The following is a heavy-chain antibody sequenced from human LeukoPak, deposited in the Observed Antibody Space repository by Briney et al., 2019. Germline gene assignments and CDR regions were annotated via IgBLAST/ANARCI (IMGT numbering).Heavy chain of an antibody. V-gene: IGHV3-21*01. Sequence: PGGSLRLSCAAPGFTFSSYSMNWVRQAPGKGLEWVSSISSSSSYIYYADSVKGRFTISRDNAKNSLYLQMNSLRAEDTAVYYCARDLGRIVGASDAFDIWGQGTMVTVSS. J-gene: IGHJ3*02. CDR2: ISSSSSYI. CDR1: GFTFSSYS. D-gene: IGHD1-26*01. CDR3: ARDLGRIVGASDAFDI.